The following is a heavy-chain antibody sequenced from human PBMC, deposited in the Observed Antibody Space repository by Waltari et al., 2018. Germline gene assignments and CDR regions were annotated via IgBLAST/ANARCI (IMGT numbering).Heavy chain of an antibody. V-gene: IGHV4-59*01. D-gene: IGHD6-6*01. CDR2: IDYTGST. Sequence: QVQLQESGPGLLKPSETLSLTCTVSGGSISSTWWTWFRQSPGKGLEWMGNIDYTGSTKYNPSLRSRVTISVDTSTTQFSLRLSSVTAADTAVYYCARFVRGRYFDYWGQGSLATVSS. CDR1: GGSISSTW. J-gene: IGHJ4*02. CDR3: ARFVRGRYFDY.